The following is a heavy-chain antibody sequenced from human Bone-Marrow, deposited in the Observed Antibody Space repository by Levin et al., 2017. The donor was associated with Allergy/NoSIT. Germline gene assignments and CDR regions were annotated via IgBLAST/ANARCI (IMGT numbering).Heavy chain of an antibody. D-gene: IGHD1-20*01. CDR2: INPYNGDT. CDR1: GYTFTAYY. CDR3: TRDYNWNFGN. J-gene: IGHJ4*02. V-gene: IGHV1-2*02. Sequence: GESLKISCQASGYTFTAYYLHWVRQAPGQGLEWMGWINPYNGDTKYAQEFQHRVTMTRDTSISTAYLWPSALTSDDTAVCYCTRDYNWNFGNWGQGTLVTVSS.